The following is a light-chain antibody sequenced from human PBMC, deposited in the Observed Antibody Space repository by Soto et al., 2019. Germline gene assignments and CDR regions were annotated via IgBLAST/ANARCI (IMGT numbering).Light chain of an antibody. CDR2: WAS. V-gene: IGKV4-1*01. CDR3: QQYFSFPYT. Sequence: DILMTQSPDSLAVSLGERATINCTSSQSILYSSNNKDFLAWYQQKPGQPPKLLIHWASSREFGVPDRFSGRGSGTDFTLTISRLQAEDLAVYFCQQYFSFPYTFGQGTKLEIX. J-gene: IGKJ2*01. CDR1: QSILYSSNNKDF.